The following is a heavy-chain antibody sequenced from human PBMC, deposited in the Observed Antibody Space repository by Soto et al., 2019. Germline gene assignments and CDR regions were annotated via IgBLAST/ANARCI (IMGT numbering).Heavy chain of an antibody. CDR2: ISSSSNTI. V-gene: IGHV3-48*02. J-gene: IGHJ4*02. CDR3: VRGGAFKIDY. Sequence: EVQLVESGGRLVQPGGSLRLSCAASGFILGSYSMNWARQAPGKGLEWVSYISSSSNTIYYADSVKGRFTISRDNAKNSLYLQMNSLRDEDTAVYYCVRGGAFKIDYWGQGTLVTVSS. CDR1: GFILGSYS. D-gene: IGHD3-16*01.